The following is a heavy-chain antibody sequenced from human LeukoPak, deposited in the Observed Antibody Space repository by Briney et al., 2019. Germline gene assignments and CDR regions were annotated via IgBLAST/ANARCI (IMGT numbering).Heavy chain of an antibody. CDR3: ARDLSSGWEDYFDY. V-gene: IGHV1-8*03. CDR2: MNPNSGNT. Sequence: ASVTVSCKASGYTFTIYDINWVRQATGQGLEWMGWMNPNSGNTGYAQKFQGRVTITRNTSISTAYMELSSLRSEDTAVYYCARDLSSGWEDYFDYWGQGTLVTVSS. J-gene: IGHJ4*02. CDR1: GYTFTIYD. D-gene: IGHD6-19*01.